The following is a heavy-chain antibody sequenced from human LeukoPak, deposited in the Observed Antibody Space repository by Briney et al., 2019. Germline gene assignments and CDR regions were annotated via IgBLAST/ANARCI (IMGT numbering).Heavy chain of an antibody. CDR1: GYTFTSYD. CDR2: MNPNSGNT. Sequence: GASVKVSCKASGYTFTSYDINWVRQATGQGLEWMGWMNPNSGNTGYAQKFQGRVTMTRNTSISTAYMELSSLTSEDTAVYYCARRVSRVSSWYEGCAFDIWGQGTMVTVSS. V-gene: IGHV1-8*01. J-gene: IGHJ3*02. CDR3: ARRVSRVSSWYEGCAFDI. D-gene: IGHD6-13*01.